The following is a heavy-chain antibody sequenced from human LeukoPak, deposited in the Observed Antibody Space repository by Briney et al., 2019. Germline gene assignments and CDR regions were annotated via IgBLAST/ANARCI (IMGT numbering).Heavy chain of an antibody. Sequence: GGSLRLSCAASGFSFSSHGMSWVRQAPGKGLEWVSYISSSGSTIYYADSVKGRFTISRDNSKNTLYLQTNSLRAEDTAVYYCARVGRDILTGYGADYWGQGTLVTVSS. CDR2: ISSSGSTI. D-gene: IGHD3-9*01. CDR3: ARVGRDILTGYGADY. V-gene: IGHV3-48*01. CDR1: GFSFSSHG. J-gene: IGHJ4*02.